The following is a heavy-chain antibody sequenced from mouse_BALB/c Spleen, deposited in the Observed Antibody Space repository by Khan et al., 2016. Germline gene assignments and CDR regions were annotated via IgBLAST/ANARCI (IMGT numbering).Heavy chain of an antibody. CDR3: ARNGNRYERTWFAY. V-gene: IGHV3-2*02. CDR1: GYSITSDYA. D-gene: IGHD2-14*01. Sequence: EVELVESGPGLVKPSQSLSLTCTVTGYSITSDYAWNWIRQFPGNKLEWMGYISYSGSTSYNPYLKSRISITRDTSKNQFFLQLNSVTTEDTATYYGARNGNRYERTWFAYWGQGTLVTVSA. J-gene: IGHJ3*01. CDR2: ISYSGST.